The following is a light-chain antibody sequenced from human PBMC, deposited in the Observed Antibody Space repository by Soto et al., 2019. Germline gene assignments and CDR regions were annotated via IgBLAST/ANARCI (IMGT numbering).Light chain of an antibody. CDR1: SSDIGGYNY. Sequence: QSVLTQPASVSGSPGQSITISCTGSSSDIGGYNYVSWYQQHPGKAPKLIIYDVTNRPSGVSNRFSGSKSDNTASLTISGLQSEDEADYYCTSYASSIHVLIGGGTKLTVL. J-gene: IGLJ2*01. CDR2: DVT. CDR3: TSYASSIHVL. V-gene: IGLV2-14*01.